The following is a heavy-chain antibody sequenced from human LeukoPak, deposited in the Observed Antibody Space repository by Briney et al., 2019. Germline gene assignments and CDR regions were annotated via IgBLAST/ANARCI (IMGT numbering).Heavy chain of an antibody. CDR1: GGSLSHYF. CDR2: VYFSGST. D-gene: IGHD3-16*01. CDR3: ARTNYHYDSNIESYRPTDFDH. J-gene: IGHJ4*02. V-gene: IGHV4-59*01. Sequence: PSETLSLTCTVSGGSLSHYFWSWIRQPPGKGLEWIGSVYFSGSTNYNPSLMSRVTISIDTSKNHFSLKLDSVTAADTAVYFCARTNYHYDSNIESYRPTDFDHWGQGSLVTVSS.